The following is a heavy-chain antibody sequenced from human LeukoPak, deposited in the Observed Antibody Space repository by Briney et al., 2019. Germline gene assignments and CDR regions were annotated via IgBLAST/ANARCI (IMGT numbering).Heavy chain of an antibody. D-gene: IGHD3-22*01. CDR3: ARDRPYYDSSGYRTYYFDY. V-gene: IGHV4-59*11. Sequence: SETLSLTCTVSDGPIRSHYWTWIRQSPLKGLEWIGDISNSGSTKYNPSLKSRVTISVDTSKNQFSLKLSSVTAADTAVYYCARDRPYYDSSGYRTYYFDYWGQGTLVTVSS. CDR1: DGPIRSHY. CDR2: ISNSGST. J-gene: IGHJ4*02.